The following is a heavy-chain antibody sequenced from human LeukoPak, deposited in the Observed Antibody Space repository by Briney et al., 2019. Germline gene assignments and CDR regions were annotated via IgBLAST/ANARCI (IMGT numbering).Heavy chain of an antibody. CDR1: GGSFSGYY. D-gene: IGHD6-13*01. V-gene: IGHV4-34*01. CDR2: INHSGST. Sequence: PSETLSLTCAVYGGSFSGYYWSWIRQPPGKGLEWIGEINHSGSTNYNPSLKSRVTISVDTSKNQFSLKLNSVTAADTAVYYCARDSTTWHGGLFDYWGQGTLVTVSS. J-gene: IGHJ4*02. CDR3: ARDSTTWHGGLFDY.